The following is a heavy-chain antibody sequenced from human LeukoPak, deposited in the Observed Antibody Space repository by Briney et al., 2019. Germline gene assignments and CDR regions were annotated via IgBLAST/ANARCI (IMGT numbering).Heavy chain of an antibody. CDR3: AREGIAGYYFDY. D-gene: IGHD6-13*01. CDR1: GFTFSSYS. CDR2: ISSSSNYI. J-gene: IGHJ4*02. V-gene: IGHV3-21*01. Sequence: GGSLKLSCTASGFTFSSYSMNWVRQAPGKGLEWVSSISSSSNYIYYADSMKGRFTISRDNAKSSLYLQMNSLRAEDTAVYYCAREGIAGYYFDYWGQGTLITVSS.